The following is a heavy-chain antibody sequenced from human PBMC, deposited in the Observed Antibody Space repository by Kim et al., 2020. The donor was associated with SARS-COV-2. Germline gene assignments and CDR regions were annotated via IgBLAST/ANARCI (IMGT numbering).Heavy chain of an antibody. J-gene: IGHJ6*02. D-gene: IGHD3-16*02. CDR1: GGSFSGYY. V-gene: IGHV4-34*01. CDR3: ERVKDDYVWGSYRPNLKTSYYYCGIDV. Sequence: SETLSLTCAVYGGSFSGYYWSWIRQPPGKGLEWIGEINLSGSTNYNPSLKSQATISVDTSKNQFSLKLSSVTAADTAVYYCERVKDDYVWGSYRPNLKTSYYYCGIDVWGQATTLTVSS. CDR2: INLSGST.